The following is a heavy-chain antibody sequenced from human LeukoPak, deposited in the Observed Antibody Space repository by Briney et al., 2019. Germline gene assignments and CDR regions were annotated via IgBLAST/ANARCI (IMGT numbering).Heavy chain of an antibody. CDR3: TRATGGSSDY. Sequence: ASVKVSCKTSGYISTNYDVSWVRQAPGQGLEWMGWISPYNGDTKYAQKFQDRVTMTTDTSTTTTFMELRSLRSDDTAVYYCTRATGGSSDYWGQGTLVTVSS. D-gene: IGHD1-1*01. CDR2: ISPYNGDT. CDR1: GYISTNYD. V-gene: IGHV1-18*04. J-gene: IGHJ4*02.